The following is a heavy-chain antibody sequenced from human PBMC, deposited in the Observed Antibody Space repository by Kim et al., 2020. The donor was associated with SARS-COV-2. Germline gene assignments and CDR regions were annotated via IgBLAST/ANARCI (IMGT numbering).Heavy chain of an antibody. Sequence: GESLKISCKGSGYSFTSYWIGWVRQMPGKGLEWMGIIYPGDSDTRYSPSFQGQVTISADKSISTAYLQWSSLKASDTAMYYCAVGGGTVTHGALAFDIWGQGTMVTVSS. D-gene: IGHD4-17*01. V-gene: IGHV5-51*01. CDR2: IYPGDSDT. J-gene: IGHJ3*02. CDR3: AVGGGTVTHGALAFDI. CDR1: GYSFTSYW.